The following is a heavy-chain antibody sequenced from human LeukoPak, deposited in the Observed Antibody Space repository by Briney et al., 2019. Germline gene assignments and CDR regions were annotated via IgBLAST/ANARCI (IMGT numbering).Heavy chain of an antibody. V-gene: IGHV3-30*01. CDR1: GFTFSAYA. Sequence: GGSLRLSRAASGFTFSAYAMHWVRQAPGKGLEWVAVTSYDGSNKHYADSVKGRFTISGDKSKDTLYLQMKSLRPEDTAVYYCARGPGPIAGAKNPFDIWGQGTMVTVSS. J-gene: IGHJ3*02. CDR2: TSYDGSNK. D-gene: IGHD1-26*01. CDR3: ARGPGPIAGAKNPFDI.